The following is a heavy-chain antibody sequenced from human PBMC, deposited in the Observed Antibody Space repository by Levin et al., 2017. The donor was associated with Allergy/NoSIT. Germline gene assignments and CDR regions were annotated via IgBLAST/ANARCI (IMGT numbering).Heavy chain of an antibody. V-gene: IGHV3-49*03. CDR3: TRYSSGWSYAFDV. CDR1: GFIFGDYG. D-gene: IGHD6-19*01. CDR2: IRMKTSGGTA. J-gene: IGHJ3*01. Sequence: GGSLRLSCTGSGFIFGDYGMSWFRQAPGKGLEWVGFIRMKTSGGTAEYAASVKGRFTISRDDSNSIAYLQMISLKADDTALYYCTRYSSGWSYAFDVWGQGTMVTVS.